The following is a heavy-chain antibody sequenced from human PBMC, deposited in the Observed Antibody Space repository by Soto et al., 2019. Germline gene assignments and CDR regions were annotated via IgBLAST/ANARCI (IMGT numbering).Heavy chain of an antibody. D-gene: IGHD2-15*01. CDR1: RFTFSSYG. Sequence: PGGSLRLSCAASRFTFSSYGMHWVRQAPGKGLEWVAVIWYDGSNKYYADSVKGRFTISRDNSKNTLYLQMNSLRAEDTAVYYCARVSFCSGGSCYSEHFYYGMDVWGQGTTVTVSS. CDR3: ARVSFCSGGSCYSEHFYYGMDV. V-gene: IGHV3-33*01. J-gene: IGHJ6*02. CDR2: IWYDGSNK.